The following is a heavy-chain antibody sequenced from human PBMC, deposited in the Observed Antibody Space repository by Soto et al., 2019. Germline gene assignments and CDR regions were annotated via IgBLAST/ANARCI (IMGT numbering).Heavy chain of an antibody. CDR3: ARRYGSFFDI. V-gene: IGHV4-59*08. D-gene: IGHD3-10*01. J-gene: IGHJ3*02. CDR2: IYYSGST. Sequence: QVQLQESGPGLVKPSETLSLTCTVSGGSISSYYWRWIRQPPGKGLEWIGYIYYSGSTNYNPSLKRRVTISVDTSKNQCPLKLSSVTAADTAVDYCARRYGSFFDIWGQGTMVTVSS. CDR1: GGSISSYY.